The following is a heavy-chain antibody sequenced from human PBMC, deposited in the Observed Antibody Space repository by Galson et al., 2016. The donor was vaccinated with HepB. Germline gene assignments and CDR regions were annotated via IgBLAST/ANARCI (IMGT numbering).Heavy chain of an antibody. CDR1: GGSFSGYY. CDR3: ARGEYGGYLSYYFDY. V-gene: IGHV4-34*01. D-gene: IGHD5-12*01. Sequence: SETLSLTCTVYGGSFSGYYWTWIHQPPGKGLQCIGEINHSGSTNYNPSLKSRVTISVDTSKKQFSLNLSSVTAADMAVYYCARGEYGGYLSYYFDYWGQGTLVTVSS. CDR2: INHSGST. J-gene: IGHJ4*02.